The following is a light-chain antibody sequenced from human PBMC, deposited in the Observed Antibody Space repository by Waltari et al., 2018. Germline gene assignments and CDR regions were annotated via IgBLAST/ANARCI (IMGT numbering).Light chain of an antibody. CDR2: EVS. CDR1: QGLVHSDGNTY. J-gene: IGKJ2*01. CDR3: MQAIHWSYT. V-gene: IGKV2-30*02. Sequence: DVVMTQSPLSLPVTLGQPASISCRSSQGLVHSDGNTYLSWFQQRPGQSPRRLIYEVSNRDSGVPDRFSGSGSGTDFTLKISRVEAEDVAVYYCMQAIHWSYTFGQGTKLEIK.